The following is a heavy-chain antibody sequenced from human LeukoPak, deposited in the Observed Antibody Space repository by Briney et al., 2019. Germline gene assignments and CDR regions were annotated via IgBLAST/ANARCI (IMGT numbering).Heavy chain of an antibody. J-gene: IGHJ3*02. D-gene: IGHD3-3*01. CDR2: MNPNSANT. V-gene: IGHV1-8*01. CDR1: VYNFTSYD. Sequence: ASVKVSCKASVYNFTSYDINWVRQATGQGLEWMGWMNPNSANTGYAQKFQGRVTMTRNTSISTAYMELSSLRSEDTAVYYCARALTILGVVTYDAFAIWRQGTMVTVSS. CDR3: ARALTILGVVTYDAFAI.